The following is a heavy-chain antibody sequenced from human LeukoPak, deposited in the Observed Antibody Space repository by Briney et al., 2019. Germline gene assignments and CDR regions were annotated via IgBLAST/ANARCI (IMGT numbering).Heavy chain of an antibody. CDR2: INPNSGGT. V-gene: IGHV1-2*02. CDR3: ARGGTEGYCSSTSCPTTRNYYYYYGMDV. Sequence: ASVKVSCKASGYTFTGYYMHWVRQAPGQGLEWMGWINPNSGGTNYAQKLQGRVTMTRDTSISTAYMELSRLRSDDTAVYYCARGGTEGYCSSTSCPTTRNYYYYYGMDVWGQGTTVTVSS. D-gene: IGHD2-2*01. J-gene: IGHJ6*02. CDR1: GYTFTGYY.